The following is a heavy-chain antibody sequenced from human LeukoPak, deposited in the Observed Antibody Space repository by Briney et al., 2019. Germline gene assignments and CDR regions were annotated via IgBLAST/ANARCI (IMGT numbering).Heavy chain of an antibody. CDR1: GFTFSSYG. CDR2: ISYDGSNK. CDR3: ANKPRGDFQH. V-gene: IGHV3-30*18. D-gene: IGHD3-10*01. Sequence: PGGSLRLSCAASGFTFSSYGMHWVRQAPGKGLEWVAVISYDGSNKYYADSVKGRFTISRDNSKNTLYLQMNSLRAEDTAVYYCANKPRGDFQHWGQGTLVTVSS. J-gene: IGHJ1*01.